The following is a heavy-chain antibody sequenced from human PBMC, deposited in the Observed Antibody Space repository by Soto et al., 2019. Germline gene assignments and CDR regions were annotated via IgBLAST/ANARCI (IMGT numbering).Heavy chain of an antibody. D-gene: IGHD2-2*01. CDR3: AKDTSSSPYYMDV. V-gene: IGHV3-23*01. Sequence: GGSLRLSCAASGFTFSNFAMSWIRHAPGKGLEWVSEITGSTGTTYYADSVKGRFITSRDNSKNTVHLQMNSLRAEDTAVYYCAKDTSSSPYYMDVWGNGTPVTVSS. CDR1: GFTFSNFA. CDR2: ITGSTGTT. J-gene: IGHJ6*03.